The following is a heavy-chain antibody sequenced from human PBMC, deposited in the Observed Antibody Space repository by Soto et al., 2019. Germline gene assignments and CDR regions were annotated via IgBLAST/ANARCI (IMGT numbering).Heavy chain of an antibody. CDR2: ISAHNGNT. V-gene: IGHV1-18*01. D-gene: IGHD1-1*01. CDR3: ARGRYGDY. J-gene: IGHJ4*02. CDR1: GYTFTSYG. Sequence: QVHLVQSGAEVKKPGASVKVSCKGSGYTFTSYGITWVRQAPGQGLEWMGWISAHNGNTDYAQRLQGRVTVTRDTSTSTPYMELRSLTSADTAVYYCARGRYGDYWGQAAMVTVSS.